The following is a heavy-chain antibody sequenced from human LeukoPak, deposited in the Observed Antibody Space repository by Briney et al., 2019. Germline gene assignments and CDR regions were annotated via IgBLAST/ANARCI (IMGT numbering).Heavy chain of an antibody. CDR2: IHDSGST. Sequence: TSETLSLTCTVSGGSISSSYWSWIRQPPGKGLEWIGYIHDSGSTNYNPSLKSRATISVHTSKAHCSLKLSSGTAADTAVYYCARNDPGWFDTWGQGTLVTVSS. V-gene: IGHV4-59*08. CDR3: ARNDPGWFDT. D-gene: IGHD3-16*01. J-gene: IGHJ5*02. CDR1: GGSISSSY.